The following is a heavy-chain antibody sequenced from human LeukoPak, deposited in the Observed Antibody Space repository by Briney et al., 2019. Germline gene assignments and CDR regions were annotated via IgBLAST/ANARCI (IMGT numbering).Heavy chain of an antibody. CDR1: GFTSIAYA. V-gene: IGHV3-21*01. J-gene: IGHJ4*02. CDR3: ARAVYSSSWYQDC. CDR2: VSSGSSYI. Sequence: PGGSLRLSCVGSGFTSIAYALTWARQAPGKGLEWVSSVSSGSSYIYYADSVKGRFTISRDNAKNSLYLQMNSLRAEDTAVYYCARAVYSSSWYQDCWGLGTLVTVSS. D-gene: IGHD6-13*01.